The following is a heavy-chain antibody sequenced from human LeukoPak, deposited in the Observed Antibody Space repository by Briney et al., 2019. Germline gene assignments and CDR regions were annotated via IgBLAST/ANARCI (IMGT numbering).Heavy chain of an antibody. CDR1: GYTFTSYY. V-gene: IGHV1-46*01. D-gene: IGHD6-13*01. CDR2: INPSGGST. Sequence: ASVKVSCKASGYTFTSYYMHWVRQAPGQGLEWMGIINPSGGSTSYAQKFQGRVTMTRDTSTSTVYMELSSLRSEDTAVYYCARHRSSPDYYYYYYMDVWGKGTTVTVSS. CDR3: ARHRSSPDYYYYYYMDV. J-gene: IGHJ6*03.